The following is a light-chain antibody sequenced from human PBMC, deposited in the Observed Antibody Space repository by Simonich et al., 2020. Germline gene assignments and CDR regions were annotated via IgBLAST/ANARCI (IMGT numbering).Light chain of an antibody. CDR2: DAS. V-gene: IGKV3-11*01. CDR3: QQRSNWPPYT. CDR1: QSVSSY. J-gene: IGKJ2*01. Sequence: EIVLTQSPATLSLSPGERATLSCRASQSVSSYLAWYQQKPGQAPRLLIYDASNRATGIPARVSGSESGTDFTLTISSLEPEDFAVYYCQQRSNWPPYTFGQGTKLEIK.